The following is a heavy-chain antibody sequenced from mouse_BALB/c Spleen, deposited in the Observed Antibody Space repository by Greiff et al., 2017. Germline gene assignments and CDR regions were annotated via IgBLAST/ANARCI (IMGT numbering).Heavy chain of an antibody. CDR1: GFTFSSFG. CDR3: ARENWEGYAMDY. Sequence: EVKVVESGGGLVQPGGSRKLSCAASGFTFSSFGMHWVRQAPEKGLEWVAYISSGSSTIYYADTVKGRFTISRDNPKNTLFLQMTSLRSEDTAMYYCARENWEGYAMDYWGQGTSVTVSS. V-gene: IGHV5-17*02. CDR2: ISSGSSTI. J-gene: IGHJ4*01. D-gene: IGHD4-1*01.